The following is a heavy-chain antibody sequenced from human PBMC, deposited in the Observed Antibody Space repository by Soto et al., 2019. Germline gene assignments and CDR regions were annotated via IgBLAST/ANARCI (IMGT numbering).Heavy chain of an antibody. D-gene: IGHD2-15*01. CDR3: ARDHGDCIGGGCVLNTAMVSWFDP. J-gene: IGHJ5*02. CDR1: GFNFTSYG. CDR2: IRFYNGNT. Sequence: GGLVKVSRQAFGFNFTSYGITWGGQGPGKRVEREGWIRFYNGNTNYAPKHQGRVTMTTDTSTSTAYMELRCLSSDDTAVYYCARDHGDCIGGGCVLNTAMVSWFDPWGQAPLVTVSS. V-gene: IGHV1-18*04.